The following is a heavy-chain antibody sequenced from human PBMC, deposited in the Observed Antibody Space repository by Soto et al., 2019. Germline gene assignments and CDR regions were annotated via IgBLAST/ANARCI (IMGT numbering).Heavy chain of an antibody. Sequence: EVQLVESGGGLVQPGRSLRLSCAASGLSFDNYAMHWVRQGPGTGLEWVAGITWNGGRIHYADSVKGRFTISRDNTKNSLSLQINSLRAEDTALYFCVRGFYTVDYYFDFWGQGTQVTVSS. CDR3: VRGFYTVDYYFDF. CDR2: ITWNGGRI. D-gene: IGHD4-4*01. CDR1: GLSFDNYA. J-gene: IGHJ4*02. V-gene: IGHV3-9*01.